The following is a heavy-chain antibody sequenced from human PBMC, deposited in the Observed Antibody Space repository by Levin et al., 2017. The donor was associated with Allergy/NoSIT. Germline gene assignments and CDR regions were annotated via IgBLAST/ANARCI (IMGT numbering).Heavy chain of an antibody. CDR2: ISTDGART. CDR3: GRARWGQVAGTFDL. J-gene: IGHJ5*02. Sequence: GGSLRLSCAASEFTLGNYGTSWVRQAPGKGLEWVSAISTDGARTYYADSVKGRFTISRNNSNNSISLQMSSLRVGDKDVYYGGRARWGQVAGTFDLWGPGTLVTVSS. V-gene: IGHV3-23*01. CDR1: EFTLGNYG. D-gene: IGHD6-19*01.